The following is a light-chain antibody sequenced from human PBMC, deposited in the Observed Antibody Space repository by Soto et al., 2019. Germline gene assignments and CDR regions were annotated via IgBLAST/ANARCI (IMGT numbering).Light chain of an antibody. CDR1: QSVSSSY. CDR2: GAS. Sequence: EIVLTQSPGTPSLSPGEGATLSCRASQSVSSSYLAWYQQKPGQAPRLLIYGASTRATGIPARFSGSGSATDFTLTISSLEPEDLAVYYCQQRSNWPRTFGQGTKVDI. V-gene: IGKV3-11*01. CDR3: QQRSNWPRT. J-gene: IGKJ1*01.